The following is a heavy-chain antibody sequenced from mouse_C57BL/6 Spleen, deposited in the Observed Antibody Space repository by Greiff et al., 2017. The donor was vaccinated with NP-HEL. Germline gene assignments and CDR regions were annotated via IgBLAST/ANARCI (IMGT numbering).Heavy chain of an antibody. CDR3: ARDDYDPFAY. CDR2: IYPGDGDT. D-gene: IGHD2-4*01. V-gene: IGHV1-82*01. CDR1: GYAFSSSW. Sequence: QVQLQQSGPELVKPGASVQISCKASGYAFSSSWMNWVKQRPGKGLEWIGRIYPGDGDTNYNGKFKGKATLTADKSSSTAYMQLSSLTSEDSAVYFCARDDYDPFAYWGQGTLVTVSA. J-gene: IGHJ3*01.